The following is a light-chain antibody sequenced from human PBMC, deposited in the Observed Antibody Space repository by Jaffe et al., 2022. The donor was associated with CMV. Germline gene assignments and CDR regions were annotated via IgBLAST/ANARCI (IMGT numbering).Light chain of an antibody. CDR3: LQYNNWPPLYT. Sequence: EIVMTQSPATLSVSPGESATLSCRASQSVSSNLAWYQQKPGQTPRLLIYGASTRATGIPARFSGSGSGTEFTLTISSLQSEDFAVYYCLQYNNWPPLYTFGQGTNLEI. J-gene: IGKJ2*01. CDR2: GAS. CDR1: QSVSSN. V-gene: IGKV3-15*01.